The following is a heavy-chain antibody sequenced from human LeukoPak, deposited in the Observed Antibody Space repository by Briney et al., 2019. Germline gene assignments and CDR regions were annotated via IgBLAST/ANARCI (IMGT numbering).Heavy chain of an antibody. Sequence: SETLSLTCTVSGGSISSSSYYWGWIRQPPGKGLEWIGSIYYSGSTYYNPSLKSQVTISVDTSKNQFSLKLSSVTAADTAVYYCARGYCSGGSCFDYWGQGTLVTVSS. V-gene: IGHV4-39*01. CDR3: ARGYCSGGSCFDY. D-gene: IGHD2-15*01. CDR1: GGSISSSSYY. J-gene: IGHJ4*02. CDR2: IYYSGST.